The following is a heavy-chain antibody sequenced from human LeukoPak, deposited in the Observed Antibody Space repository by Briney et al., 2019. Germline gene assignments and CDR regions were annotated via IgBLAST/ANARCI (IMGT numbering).Heavy chain of an antibody. CDR2: IKFDGNEE. V-gene: IGHV3-7*03. J-gene: IGHJ3*02. CDR1: GFSFSSYW. D-gene: IGHD3-22*01. Sequence: GGSLRLSCAASGFSFSSYWMSWMRQAPGKGLEWVANIKFDGNEEYYVDSVKGRFTISRDNAKNSLYLQMNSLRAEDTAVYYCARDGAYYDSEDAFDIWGQGTMVTVSS. CDR3: ARDGAYYDSEDAFDI.